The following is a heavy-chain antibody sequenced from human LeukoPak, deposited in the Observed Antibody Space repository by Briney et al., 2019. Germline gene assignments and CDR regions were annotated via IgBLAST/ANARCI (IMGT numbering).Heavy chain of an antibody. CDR1: GFTFRSYA. CDR3: FGLRRYCSSTSCDNDY. V-gene: IGHV3-23*01. J-gene: IGHJ4*02. D-gene: IGHD2-2*01. Sequence: GGSLRLSCVASGFTFRSYAMSWVRQAPGKGLEWVSAISGSGGSTYYADSVKGRFTISRDNSKNTLYLQMNSLRAEDTAVYYCFGLRRYCSSTSCDNDYWGQGTLVTVSS. CDR2: ISGSGGST.